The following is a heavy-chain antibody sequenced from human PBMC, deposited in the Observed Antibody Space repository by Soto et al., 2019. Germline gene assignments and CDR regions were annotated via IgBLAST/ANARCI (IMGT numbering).Heavy chain of an antibody. CDR1: GFTFSTYA. Sequence: PGGSLRFSCAASGFTFSTYAMSWVRQAPGKGLEWVSAISAGGGNTYYADSVKGRFTISRDNSKNTLYLQMNSLRAEDTALYYCAKLQVSTWYYYSWGRGTLVTVSS. V-gene: IGHV3-23*01. CDR3: AKLQVSTWYYYS. J-gene: IGHJ4*02. CDR2: ISAGGGNT. D-gene: IGHD6-13*01.